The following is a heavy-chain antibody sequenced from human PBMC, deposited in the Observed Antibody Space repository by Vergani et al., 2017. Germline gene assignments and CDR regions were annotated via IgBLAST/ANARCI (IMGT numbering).Heavy chain of an antibody. D-gene: IGHD2-2*02. J-gene: IGHJ5*02. CDR3: ATLRYCSSTSCYTNYNWFDP. CDR1: GYSFTSYW. Sequence: EVQLVQSGAEVKKPGESLRISCKGSGYSFTSYWISWVRQMPGKGLEWMGRIDPSDSYTNYSPSFPGHVTISADKSISTAYLQWSSLKASDTAMYYCATLRYCSSTSCYTNYNWFDPWGQGTLVTVSS. CDR2: IDPSDSYT. V-gene: IGHV5-10-1*03.